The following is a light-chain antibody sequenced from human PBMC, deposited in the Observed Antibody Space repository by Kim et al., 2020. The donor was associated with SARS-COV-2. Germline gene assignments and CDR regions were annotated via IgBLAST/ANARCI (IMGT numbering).Light chain of an antibody. CDR1: SSDVGGYNH. J-gene: IGLJ2*01. Sequence: SITISCTGTSSDVGGYNHVSWYQQHPGKAPKLLLYNVSERPSGISNRFSGSKSGNTASLTISGLQAEDEADYYCSSHTSRSTLVVFGGGTQLTVL. V-gene: IGLV2-14*03. CDR2: NVS. CDR3: SSHTSRSTLVV.